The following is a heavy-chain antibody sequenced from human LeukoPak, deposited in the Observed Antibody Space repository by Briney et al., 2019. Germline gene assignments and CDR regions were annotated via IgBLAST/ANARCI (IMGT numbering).Heavy chain of an antibody. CDR2: INTNTGNP. CDR3: ARDRNTMVRGVKSWFDP. J-gene: IGHJ5*02. CDR1: GYTFTGYY. Sequence: GASVKVSCKASGYTFTGYYMHWVRQAPGQGLEWMGWINTNTGNPTYAQGFTGRFVFSLDTSVSTAYLQISGLKAEDTAVYYCARDRNTMVRGVKSWFDPWGQGTLVTVSS. D-gene: IGHD3-10*01. V-gene: IGHV7-4-1*02.